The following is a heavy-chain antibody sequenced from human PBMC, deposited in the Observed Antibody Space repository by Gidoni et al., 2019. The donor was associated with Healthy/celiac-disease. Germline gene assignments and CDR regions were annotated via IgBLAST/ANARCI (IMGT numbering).Heavy chain of an antibody. CDR3: AKDHYYGSGRYFFDY. D-gene: IGHD3-10*01. V-gene: IGHV3-30*18. J-gene: IGHJ4*02. CDR1: GFYFSRYG. Sequence: QVQLVESGGGVVQPGRSLRLSCAASGFYFSRYGMHWVRRAPGKGRGWVAVISYDGSNKYYGDSVKGRFTISRDKSKNTLYLQMNSLRAEDTAVYYCAKDHYYGSGRYFFDYWGQGTLVTVSS. CDR2: ISYDGSNK.